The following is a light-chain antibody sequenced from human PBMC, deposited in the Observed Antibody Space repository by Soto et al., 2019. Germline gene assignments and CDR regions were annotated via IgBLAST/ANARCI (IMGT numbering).Light chain of an antibody. Sequence: QPVLTQSPSASASLGASVKLTCTLSSGHSSYAIAWHQQQPEKGPRYLMKLNNDGSHSKGDGIPDRFSGSSSGAERYLTISSLQSEDEAVYYCQTWGTGIRVFGGGTKLTVL. J-gene: IGLJ3*02. CDR3: QTWGTGIRV. CDR2: LNNDGSH. V-gene: IGLV4-69*01. CDR1: SGHSSYA.